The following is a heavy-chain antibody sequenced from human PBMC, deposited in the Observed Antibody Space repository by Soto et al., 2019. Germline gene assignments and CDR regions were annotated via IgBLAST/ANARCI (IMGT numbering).Heavy chain of an antibody. D-gene: IGHD3-9*01. Sequence: SETLSLTCTVSGGSISSSSYYWGWIRQPPGKGLEWIGSIYYSGSTYYNPSLKSRVTISVDTSKNQFSLKLSSVTAADTAVYYCARDLAYYDILTGSPPLFYWGQGTLVTVSS. CDR1: GGSISSSSYY. J-gene: IGHJ4*02. CDR2: IYYSGST. V-gene: IGHV4-39*02. CDR3: ARDLAYYDILTGSPPLFY.